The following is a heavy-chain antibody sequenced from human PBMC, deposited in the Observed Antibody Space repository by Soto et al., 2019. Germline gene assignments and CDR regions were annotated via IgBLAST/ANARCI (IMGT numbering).Heavy chain of an antibody. CDR3: ARDRDYPGNVWFDP. CDR2: INPSGAST. V-gene: IGHV1-46*01. J-gene: IGHJ5*02. CDR1: GYIFSSYY. Sequence: QVQLVQSGAEVKKPGASVKVSCKASGYIFSSYYMHWVRQAPGQGLEWMGIINPSGASTSYAQRVQGRVTMTRDTSTSTLYMELSSLRSEDTAVYYCARDRDYPGNVWFDPWGQGTLVTVSS. D-gene: IGHD3-10*01.